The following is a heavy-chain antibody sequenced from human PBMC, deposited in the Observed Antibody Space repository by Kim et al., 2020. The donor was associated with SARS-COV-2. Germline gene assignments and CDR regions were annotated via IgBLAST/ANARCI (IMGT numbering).Heavy chain of an antibody. J-gene: IGHJ4*01. CDR1: GFTFTDYY. CDR2: ISGRGSRT. CDR3: ARDEAREGIASAGFEY. D-gene: IGHD6-25*01. Sequence: GGSLRLSCAVSGFTFTDYYMSWVRQAPGKGLEWIADISGRGSRTHYADSVKGRFTISRDYGQNSLNLQMNSLRADDTAAYYCARDEAREGIASAGFEYWG. V-gene: IGHV3-11*05.